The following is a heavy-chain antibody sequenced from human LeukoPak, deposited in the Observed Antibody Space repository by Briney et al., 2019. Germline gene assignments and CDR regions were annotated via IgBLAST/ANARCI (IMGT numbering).Heavy chain of an antibody. CDR1: GFAFNTYG. CDR2: IWYDGSNK. D-gene: IGHD3-10*01. CDR3: AREGYYGSGSPPSLYFDY. Sequence: GGSLRLSCGASGFAFNTYGMNWVRLAPGKGLEWVAVIWYDGSNKYYADSVKGRFTISRDNSRSTLYLQMNSLRPEDTAIYYCAREGYYGSGSPPSLYFDYWGQGTLVTVSS. V-gene: IGHV3-33*01. J-gene: IGHJ4*02.